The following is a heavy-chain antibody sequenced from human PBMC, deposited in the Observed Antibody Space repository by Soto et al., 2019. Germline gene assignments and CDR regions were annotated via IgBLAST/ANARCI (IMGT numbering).Heavy chain of an antibody. CDR3: ARDYDFWSGLTLKHYVLDF. V-gene: IGHV4-31*03. D-gene: IGHD3-3*01. J-gene: IGHJ6*01. Sequence: SETLSLTCTVSGGSISSGGYYWSWIRQHPGKGLEWIGYIYYSGSTYYNPSLKSRVTISVDTSKNQFSLKLSSVTAADTAVYYCARDYDFWSGLTLKHYVLDFSAQESSVIGSS. CDR2: IYYSGST. CDR1: GGSISSGGYY.